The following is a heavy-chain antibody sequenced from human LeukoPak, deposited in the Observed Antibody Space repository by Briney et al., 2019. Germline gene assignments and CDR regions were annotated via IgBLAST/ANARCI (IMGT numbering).Heavy chain of an antibody. J-gene: IGHJ4*02. D-gene: IGHD2-15*01. Sequence: ASVKVSCKASGYTFTSYAMHWVRQAPGQRLEWMGCINAGNGNTKYSQKFQGRVTITRDTSASTAYMELSSLRSEDTAVYYCARDPCSGGSCYIHPFDYWGQGTLVTVSS. V-gene: IGHV1-3*01. CDR2: INAGNGNT. CDR3: ARDPCSGGSCYIHPFDY. CDR1: GYTFTSYA.